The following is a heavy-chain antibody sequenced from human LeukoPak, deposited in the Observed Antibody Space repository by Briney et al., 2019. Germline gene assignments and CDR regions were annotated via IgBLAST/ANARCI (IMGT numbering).Heavy chain of an antibody. CDR2: ISGSGGST. V-gene: IGHV3-23*01. D-gene: IGHD3-22*01. CDR1: GFTFSSYA. CDR3: AKCPMIVVVTETFDY. Sequence: PGGSLRLSCAASGFTFSSYAMSWVRQAPGKGLEWVSAISGSGGSTYYADSGKGRFTISRDNSKNTLYLQMNSLRAEDTAVYYCAKCPMIVVVTETFDYWGQGTLVTVSS. J-gene: IGHJ4*02.